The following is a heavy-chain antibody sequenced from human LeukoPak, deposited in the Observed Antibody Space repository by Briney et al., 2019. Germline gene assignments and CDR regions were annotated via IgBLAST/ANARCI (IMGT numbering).Heavy chain of an antibody. Sequence: GGSLRLSCAASGFTFDDYAMHWVRQAPGKGLEWVSGISWNSGSIGYADSVKGRFTISRDNAKNSLYLQMNSLRAEDTALYYCAKDTSPRGITGTTVDYWGQGTLVTVS. J-gene: IGHJ4*02. V-gene: IGHV3-9*01. CDR3: AKDTSPRGITGTTVDY. CDR2: ISWNSGSI. D-gene: IGHD1-7*01. CDR1: GFTFDDYA.